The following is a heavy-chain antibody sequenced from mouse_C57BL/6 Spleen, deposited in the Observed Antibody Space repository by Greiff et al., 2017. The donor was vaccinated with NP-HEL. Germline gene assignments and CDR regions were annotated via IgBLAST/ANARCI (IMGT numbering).Heavy chain of an antibody. J-gene: IGHJ3*01. D-gene: IGHD4-1*01. Sequence: VQLQQSGAELVKPGASVKISCKASGYAFSSYWMNWVKQRPGKGLEWIGQIYPGDGDTNYNGKFKGKATLTADKSSSTAYMQLSSLTSEDSAVYFCARREELGAWFAYWGQGTLVTVSA. V-gene: IGHV1-80*01. CDR1: GYAFSSYW. CDR2: IYPGDGDT. CDR3: ARREELGAWFAY.